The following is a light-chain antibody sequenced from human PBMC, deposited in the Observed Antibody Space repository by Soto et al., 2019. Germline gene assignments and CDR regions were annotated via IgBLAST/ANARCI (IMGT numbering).Light chain of an antibody. J-gene: IGKJ4*02. Sequence: QMTQSPSSLSAPVGDRVTITCRASQSISSYLNWYQQKPGKAPKLLIYAASSLQSGLTSRFSGSGSGTDFTLTISRVQPEDFAPYYCKQSSSTPRTFGEGTKVDIK. CDR1: QSISSY. CDR2: AAS. CDR3: KQSSSTPRT. V-gene: IGKV1-39*01.